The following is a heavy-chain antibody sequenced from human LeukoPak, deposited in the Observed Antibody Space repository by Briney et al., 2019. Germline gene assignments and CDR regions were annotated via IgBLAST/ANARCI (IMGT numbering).Heavy chain of an antibody. J-gene: IGHJ6*02. CDR3: ARVLQGGSPAYYGMDV. CDR1: GYTFTSYY. CDR2: INPSGGST. V-gene: IGHV1-46*01. D-gene: IGHD1-26*01. Sequence: GASVKVSCKASGYTFTSYYMHWVRQAPGQGLEWMGIINPSGGSTSYAQKFQGRVTMTRDTSTSTVYMELSSLRSEDTAVYYGARVLQGGSPAYYGMDVWGQGTTVTVSS.